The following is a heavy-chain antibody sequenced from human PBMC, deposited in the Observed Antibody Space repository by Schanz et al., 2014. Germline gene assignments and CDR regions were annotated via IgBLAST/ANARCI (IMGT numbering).Heavy chain of an antibody. D-gene: IGHD2-2*01. CDR3: ARDTAQSCIGPSCFEYFQH. CDR1: GFTFSRFG. J-gene: IGHJ1*01. V-gene: IGHV3-9*01. CDR2: MNWNAGSL. Sequence: VQLVESGGGVVRPGRSLRLSCATSGFTFSRFGMHWVRQAPGKGLEWVSGMNWNAGSLGYGDSVKGRFTISRDNAKNSLYLQMNSLRAEDTALYYCARDTAQSCIGPSCFEYFQHWGQGALVTVSS.